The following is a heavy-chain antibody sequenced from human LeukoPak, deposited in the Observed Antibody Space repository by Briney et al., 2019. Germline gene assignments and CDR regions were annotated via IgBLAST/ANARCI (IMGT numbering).Heavy chain of an antibody. D-gene: IGHD3-10*01. CDR3: ATNYYGSGRDV. J-gene: IGHJ6*02. Sequence: PGGSLRLSCAASGFTFSSYSMNWVRQAPGKGLEWVSYISSSSSTIYYADSVKGRFTISRDNAKNSLYLEMNSLRAEDTAVYYCATNYYGSGRDVWGQGTTVTVSS. CDR1: GFTFSSYS. V-gene: IGHV3-48*01. CDR2: ISSSSSTI.